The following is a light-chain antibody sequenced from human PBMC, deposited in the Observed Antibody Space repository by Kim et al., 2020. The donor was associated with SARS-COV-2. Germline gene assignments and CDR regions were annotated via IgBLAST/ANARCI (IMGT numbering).Light chain of an antibody. CDR3: AVWDDILSSPV. J-gene: IGLJ3*02. CDR1: SSNIGKNT. CDR2: AYD. V-gene: IGLV1-44*01. Sequence: GQRATISCSGSSSNIGKNTVNWFQQFPGTAPKLLISAYDQRPSGIPDRFSGSKSGTSASLVISGLQSEDEADYYCAVWDDILSSPVFGGGTQLTVL.